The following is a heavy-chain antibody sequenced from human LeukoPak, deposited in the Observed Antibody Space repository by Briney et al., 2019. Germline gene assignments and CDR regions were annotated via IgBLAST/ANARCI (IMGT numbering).Heavy chain of an antibody. CDR3: ARDYTGGWNDY. Sequence: GGSLRLSCAASGFTFSSYSMNWVRQAPGKGLEWVSSISSSSTYIYYADSVKGRFTISRDNAKNSLYLQMNSLRAEDTAVYYCARDYTGGWNDYWGQGTLVIVSS. D-gene: IGHD7-27*01. J-gene: IGHJ4*02. V-gene: IGHV3-21*01. CDR1: GFTFSSYS. CDR2: ISSSSTYI.